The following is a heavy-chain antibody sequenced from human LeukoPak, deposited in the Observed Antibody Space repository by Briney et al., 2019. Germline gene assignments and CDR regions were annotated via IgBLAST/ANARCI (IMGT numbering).Heavy chain of an antibody. J-gene: IGHJ4*02. CDR2: ISSSGSTI. CDR1: GFTFSDYY. V-gene: IGHV3-11*01. D-gene: IGHD3-22*01. CDR3: ASSTRYYYDSSGYYYNY. Sequence: GGSLRLSCAASGFTFSDYYMSWIRQAPGKGLEWVSYISSSGSTIYYADSVKGRFTISRDNAKNSLYLQMNSLRAEDTAEYYCASSTRYYYDSSGYYYNYWGQGTLVTVSS.